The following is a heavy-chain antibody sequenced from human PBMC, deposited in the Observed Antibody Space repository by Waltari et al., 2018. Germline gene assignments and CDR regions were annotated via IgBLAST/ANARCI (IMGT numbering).Heavy chain of an antibody. V-gene: IGHV4-59*01. CDR1: GGSISSYY. D-gene: IGHD1-26*01. Sequence: QVQLQESGPGLVKPSETLSLTCTVSGGSISSYYWSWIRQPPGKGLEWIGYIYYSGSTNYNPSLKSRVSISVDTSKNQFSLKLSSVTAADTAVYYCARSIRSGSYPYYFDYWGQGTLVTVSS. CDR2: IYYSGST. CDR3: ARSIRSGSYPYYFDY. J-gene: IGHJ4*02.